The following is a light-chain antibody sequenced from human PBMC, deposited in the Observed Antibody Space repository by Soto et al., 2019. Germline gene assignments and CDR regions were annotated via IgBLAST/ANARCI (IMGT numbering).Light chain of an antibody. CDR1: QTINNW. Sequence: DIQMTQSPSTLSASIGDRVTITCRASQTINNWLAWYQQKPGKAPNLLIYHASSVETGVPSRFSVSAFGTEFTHTISSLQHDDFATCYCQPFNSYQWTFGQGTKVEIK. CDR3: QPFNSYQWT. V-gene: IGKV1-5*01. J-gene: IGKJ1*01. CDR2: HAS.